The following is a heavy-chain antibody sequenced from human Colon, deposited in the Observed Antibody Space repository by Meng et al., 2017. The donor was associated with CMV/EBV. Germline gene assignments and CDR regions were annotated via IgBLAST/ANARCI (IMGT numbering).Heavy chain of an antibody. J-gene: IGHJ4*02. V-gene: IGHV4-31*01. CDR2: ISNSVRI. Sequence: DSVSSAAYYWNWLRQYPGKGLEWIWYISNSVRIYYNPSLKSQGSMSIDTSKNQFSLNLNSVTAADTAVYYCAKMGIHFDWLSHFDYWGQGTLVTVSS. D-gene: IGHD3-9*01. CDR1: DSVSSAAYY. CDR3: AKMGIHFDWLSHFDY.